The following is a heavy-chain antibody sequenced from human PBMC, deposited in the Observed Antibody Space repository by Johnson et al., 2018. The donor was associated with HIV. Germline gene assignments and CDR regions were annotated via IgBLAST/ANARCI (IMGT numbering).Heavy chain of an antibody. J-gene: IGHJ3*02. Sequence: VQLVESGGGLVQPGGSLRLSCAASGFTLSSYDMHWVRQATGKGLEWVSEIDTAGDTYYPGSVKGRFTTSRENAKNSLYLQLNSQRAGDTAVYYCARRSIRSDGFDIWGQGTMVTVSS. CDR3: ARRSIRSDGFDI. D-gene: IGHD4-11*01. CDR2: IDTAGDT. V-gene: IGHV3-13*01. CDR1: GFTLSSYD.